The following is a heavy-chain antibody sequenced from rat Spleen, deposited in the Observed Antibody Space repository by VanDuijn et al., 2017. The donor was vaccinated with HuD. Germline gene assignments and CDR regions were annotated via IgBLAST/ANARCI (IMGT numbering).Heavy chain of an antibody. D-gene: IGHD1-4*01. CDR3: ANQNYPGITHYLDY. Sequence: EVQLVESGGGLVQPGRSMKLSCAASGFTFSDYGMAWVLQAPTKGLEWVASISYDGGSTYYRDSVKGRFTISRDNAKSTLYLQMESLRSEDTANYSCANQNYPGITHYLDYWGQGVMVTGS. V-gene: IGHV5-20*01. J-gene: IGHJ2*01. CDR1: GFTFSDYG. CDR2: ISYDGGST.